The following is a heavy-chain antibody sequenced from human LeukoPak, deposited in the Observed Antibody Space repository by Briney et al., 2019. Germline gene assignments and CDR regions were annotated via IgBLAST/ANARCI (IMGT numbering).Heavy chain of an antibody. J-gene: IGHJ5*02. D-gene: IGHD5-12*01. Sequence: ASVKVSRKVCVYTLTELSMHWVRQAPGKGLEGMGGFDPEDGETIYAQKFQGRVTMTEDTSTDTAYMELSSLRSEDTAVYYCATAELWGGYELPNLWGQGTLVTVSS. CDR2: FDPEDGET. CDR1: VYTLTELS. CDR3: ATAELWGGYELPNL. V-gene: IGHV1-24*01.